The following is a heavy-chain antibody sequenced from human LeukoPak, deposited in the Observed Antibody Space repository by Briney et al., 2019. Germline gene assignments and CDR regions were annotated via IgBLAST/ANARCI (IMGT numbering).Heavy chain of an antibody. CDR3: VKNGALAVDYFQH. D-gene: IGHD6-19*01. Sequence: GGSLRLSCAASGFTFSSYAMSWVRQAPGKGLEWVSGITTGGRPYYADSVKGRFTISRDNSKNTVYLQMNGLRAEDTAVYYCVKNGALAVDYFQHWGQGTLVPVSS. CDR2: ITTGGRP. V-gene: IGHV3-23*01. J-gene: IGHJ1*01. CDR1: GFTFSSYA.